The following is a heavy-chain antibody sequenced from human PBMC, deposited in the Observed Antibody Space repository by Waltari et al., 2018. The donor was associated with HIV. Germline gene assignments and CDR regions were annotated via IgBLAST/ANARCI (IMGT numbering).Heavy chain of an antibody. J-gene: IGHJ5*02. CDR3: ATWGGPTAS. CDR2: VYYRGGT. CDR1: GGSVSSGSYY. V-gene: IGHV4-61*01. Sequence: QVQLQESGPGLVKPSETLSLTCTVAGGSVSSGSYYWNWIRQPPGKGLEWIGYVYYRGGTKYNPSLKSRVTISVDTSKNQFSLKVNSVTAADAAVYYCATWGGPTASWGQGTLVTVSS. D-gene: IGHD3-16*01.